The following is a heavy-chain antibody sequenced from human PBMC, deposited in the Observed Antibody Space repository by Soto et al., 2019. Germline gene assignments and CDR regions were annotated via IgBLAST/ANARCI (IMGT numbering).Heavy chain of an antibody. CDR1: GGTFSSYA. CDR3: ATEGDGSGSYYYGMDV. Sequence: QVQLVQSGAEVKKPGSSVKVSCKASGGTFSSYAITWARQAPGQGLEWMGGIIPIFGTANYAQKFQGRVTITADESTSTAYMELSSLRSEDTAVYYCATEGDGSGSYYYGMDVWGQGTTVTVSS. V-gene: IGHV1-69*12. D-gene: IGHD3-22*01. J-gene: IGHJ6*02. CDR2: IIPIFGTA.